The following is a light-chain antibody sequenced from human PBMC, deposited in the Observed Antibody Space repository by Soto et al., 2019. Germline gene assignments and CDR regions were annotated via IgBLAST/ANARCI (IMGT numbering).Light chain of an antibody. CDR1: QSVRSNC. J-gene: IGKJ1*01. V-gene: IGKV3-20*01. CDR2: GAS. CDR3: QQYGSSPHT. Sequence: EIVLTQSPGTLSLSPGERATLSCRASQSVRSNCLAWYQQKPGQAPRLLIYGASSRATGIPARFSGSGSGTDFSLTISRLEPEDFAVYYCQQYGSSPHTCGQGTKVEIK.